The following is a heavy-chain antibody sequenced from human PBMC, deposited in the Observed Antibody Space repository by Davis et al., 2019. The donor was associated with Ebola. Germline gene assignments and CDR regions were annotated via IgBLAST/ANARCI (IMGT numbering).Heavy chain of an antibody. Sequence: SVKVSCKASRGRGRSYTITWVRQAPGQGLEGMGWVIPVFGTTNYAQKFQGRVTLTADESTSTAYMELTNLRSDDTAVYYCAREVGGTKLDQWGQGTLVTVSS. V-gene: IGHV1-69*13. CDR2: VIPVFGTT. J-gene: IGHJ4*02. CDR3: AREVGGTKLDQ. CDR1: RGRGRSYT. D-gene: IGHD1-26*01.